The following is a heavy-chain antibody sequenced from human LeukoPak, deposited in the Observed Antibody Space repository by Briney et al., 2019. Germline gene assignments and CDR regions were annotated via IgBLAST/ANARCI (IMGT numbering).Heavy chain of an antibody. V-gene: IGHV4-38-2*01. CDR3: ARQGNGYSRVDY. D-gene: IGHD5-24*01. J-gene: IGHJ4*02. CDR1: DYSISSGYY. Sequence: SETLSLTCAVSDYSISSGYYWGWIRQPPGKGLEWIGSIYHSGNTYYNPSLKSRSTISIDTSKNQFFLKVNSVTAADTATYYCARQGNGYSRVDYWGQGTLVTVSS. CDR2: IYHSGNT.